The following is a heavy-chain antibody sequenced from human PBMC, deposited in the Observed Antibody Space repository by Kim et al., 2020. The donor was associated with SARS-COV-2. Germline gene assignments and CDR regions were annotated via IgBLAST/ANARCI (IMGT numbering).Heavy chain of an antibody. CDR1: GGTFSSYA. CDR3: ASLGGGHYYDSSPY. D-gene: IGHD3-22*01. V-gene: IGHV1-69*13. Sequence: ASVKVSCKASGGTFSSYAISWVRQAPGQGLEWMGGIIPIFGTANYAQKFQGRVTITADESTSTAYMELSSLRSEDTAVYYCASLGGGHYYDSSPYWGQGTLVTVSS. CDR2: IIPIFGTA. J-gene: IGHJ4*02.